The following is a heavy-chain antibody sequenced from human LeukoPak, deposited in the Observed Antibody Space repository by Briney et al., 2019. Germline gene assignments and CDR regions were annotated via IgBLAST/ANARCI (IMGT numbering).Heavy chain of an antibody. D-gene: IGHD3-16*02. V-gene: IGHV1-69*13. CDR3: ARSSTLGGVIVTPPDY. CDR2: IVPILSTT. CDR1: GGSFSNYA. J-gene: IGHJ4*02. Sequence: SVKVSCKASGGSFSNYAISWVRQAPGQGLEWMGGIVPILSTTNYARKFQGRVTMTAGESTGTAYMELSSLRSEDTAVYYCARSSTLGGVIVTPPDYWGQGTLVTVSS.